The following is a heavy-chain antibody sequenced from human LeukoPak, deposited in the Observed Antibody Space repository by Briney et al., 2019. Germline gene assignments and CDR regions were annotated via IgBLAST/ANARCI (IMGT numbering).Heavy chain of an antibody. CDR2: IKQDGSEN. J-gene: IGHJ4*02. D-gene: IGHD6-13*01. V-gene: IGHV3-7*05. CDR3: ARGGSSSYYL. Sequence: PGGSLRLSCAASGFIFSSYWMSWVRQAPGKGLEWVANIKQDGSENYYVDSVKGRFTISRDNAKNSLYLQMNSLGAEDTAVYYCARGGSSSYYLWGQGTLVTVSS. CDR1: GFIFSSYW.